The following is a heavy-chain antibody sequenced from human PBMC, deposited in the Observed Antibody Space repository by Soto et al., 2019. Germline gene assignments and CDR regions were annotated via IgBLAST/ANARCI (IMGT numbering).Heavy chain of an antibody. V-gene: IGHV1-69*12. D-gene: IGHD2-21*02. J-gene: IGHJ2*01. CDR2: IIPIFGTA. CDR3: ARAYCGGDCYSWWYFDL. CDR1: GGTFSSYA. Sequence: QVQLVQSGAEVKKPGSSVKVSCKASGGTFSSYAISWVRQAPGQGLEWMGGIIPIFGTANYAQKFQGRVTITADESTSTAYMELSSLISEDTAVYYCARAYCGGDCYSWWYFDLWGRGTLVTVSS.